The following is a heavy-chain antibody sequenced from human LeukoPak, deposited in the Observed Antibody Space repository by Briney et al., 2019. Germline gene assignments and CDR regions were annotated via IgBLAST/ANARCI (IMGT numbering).Heavy chain of an antibody. D-gene: IGHD1-26*01. Sequence: KASQTLSLTCTVSGDSINSNDYYWNWIRQPPGRGLEWIVYIYYSGDIYYSPSLKGRILISRDTSKNQFSLDLTSVTGADTAVYYCVREKWVRGVNGWHHYGMDVWGQGTTVIVSS. CDR1: GDSINSNDYY. CDR3: VREKWVRGVNGWHHYGMDV. CDR2: IYYSGDI. V-gene: IGHV4-30-4*01. J-gene: IGHJ6*02.